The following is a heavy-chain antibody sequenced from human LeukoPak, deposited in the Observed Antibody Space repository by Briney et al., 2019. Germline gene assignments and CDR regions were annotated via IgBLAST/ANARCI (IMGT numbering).Heavy chain of an antibody. D-gene: IGHD3-22*01. Sequence: SETLSLTCTVSRGSISSYYWSWVRQPPGKGRGWSGYIYYSVSTNQNPSLKSRVTISLDTTKNQFLLKLSSVTAADTAVDYCARRDSSGYYYHDAFDIWGKGTMVTVSS. V-gene: IGHV4-59*01. CDR3: ARRDSSGYYYHDAFDI. CDR1: RGSISSYY. J-gene: IGHJ3*02. CDR2: IYYSVST.